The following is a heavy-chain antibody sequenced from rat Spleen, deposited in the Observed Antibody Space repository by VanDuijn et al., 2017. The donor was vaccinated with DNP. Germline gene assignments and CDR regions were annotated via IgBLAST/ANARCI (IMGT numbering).Heavy chain of an antibody. Sequence: EVQLVESGGDLVQPGRSLKVSCAASGFTFSDYYMAWVRQAPTKGLEWVAYISYDGGSTYYGDSVKGRFTISRDNAKSTLYLQMNSLRSEDMATYYCARLYTYYGHYFDYWGQGVMVTVSS. CDR2: ISYDGGST. V-gene: IGHV5-22*01. CDR1: GFTFSDYY. CDR3: ARLYTYYGHYFDY. D-gene: IGHD1-9*01. J-gene: IGHJ2*01.